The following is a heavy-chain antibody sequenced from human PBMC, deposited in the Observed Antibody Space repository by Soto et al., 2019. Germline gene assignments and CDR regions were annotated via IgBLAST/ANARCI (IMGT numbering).Heavy chain of an antibody. CDR2: FDPEDGET. V-gene: IGHV1-24*01. CDR3: ETSWQLGGWYYFAS. J-gene: IGHJ4*02. D-gene: IGHD6-19*01. CDR1: GYTLTELS. Sequence: ASVKGYCKVSGYTLTELSMHWVRQAPGKGLEWMGGFDPEDGETIYAQKFQGRVTMTEDTSTDTAYMELSSLRSEDTAVYYCETSWQLGGWYYFASWGQGTLVTVSS.